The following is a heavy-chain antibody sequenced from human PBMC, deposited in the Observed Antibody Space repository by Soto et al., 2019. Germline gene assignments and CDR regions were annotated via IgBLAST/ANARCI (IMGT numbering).Heavy chain of an antibody. J-gene: IGHJ4*02. CDR2: INHSGST. D-gene: IGHD3-3*01. Sequence: QVQLQQWGAGLLKPSETLSLTCAVYGGSFSGYYWSWIRQPPGKGLEWIGEINHSGSTNYNPSLKSRVTISVDTSKNQFSLKLSSVTAADTAVYYCARTGPYAHYDFWSGPRPHYFDYWGQGTLVTVSS. CDR3: ARTGPYAHYDFWSGPRPHYFDY. CDR1: GGSFSGYY. V-gene: IGHV4-34*01.